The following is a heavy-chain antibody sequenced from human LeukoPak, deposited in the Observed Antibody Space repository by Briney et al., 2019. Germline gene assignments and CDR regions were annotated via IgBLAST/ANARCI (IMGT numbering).Heavy chain of an antibody. CDR2: INPSGGST. CDR3: ARDQDWNYAFDI. J-gene: IGHJ3*02. CDR1: VYTLTSYF. Sequence: ASAKVSCKASVYTLTSYFIHWVRQAPGQGLEWMGIINPSGGSTSYAQKFQGRVTMTRDTSTSTVYMELSSLRSEDTAVYYCARDQDWNYAFDIWGQGTMVTVSS. D-gene: IGHD1-7*01. V-gene: IGHV1-46*01.